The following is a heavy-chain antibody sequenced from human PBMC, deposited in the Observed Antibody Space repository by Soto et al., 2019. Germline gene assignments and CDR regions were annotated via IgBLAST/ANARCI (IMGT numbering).Heavy chain of an antibody. Sequence: QVQLVESGGGVVQPGRSLRLSCAASGFTFSSYAMHWVRQAPGKGLEWVAVISYDGSNKYYADSVKGRFTISRDNSKNTLYLQMNSRRAEDTAVYYCAREAGGYRPFDPWGQGTLVTVSS. V-gene: IGHV3-30-3*01. CDR3: AREAGGYRPFDP. D-gene: IGHD5-12*01. CDR1: GFTFSSYA. CDR2: ISYDGSNK. J-gene: IGHJ5*02.